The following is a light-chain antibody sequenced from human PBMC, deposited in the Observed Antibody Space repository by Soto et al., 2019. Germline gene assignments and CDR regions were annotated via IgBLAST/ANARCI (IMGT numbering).Light chain of an antibody. CDR2: DAS. Sequence: EIVLTQSPATLSLSPGERATLSCRAIQSVSSYLDWYQQKHGQAHSLRIYDASNRATGIPARFSRSGSGTDFTLNISSLAPEDFAVYYCQQRSNWHLYTFGPGTKVDIK. CDR1: QSVSSY. V-gene: IGKV3-11*01. J-gene: IGKJ3*01. CDR3: QQRSNWHLYT.